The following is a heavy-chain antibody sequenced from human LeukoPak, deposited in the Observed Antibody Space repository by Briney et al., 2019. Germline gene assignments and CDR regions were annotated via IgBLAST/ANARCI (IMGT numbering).Heavy chain of an antibody. CDR1: GFTFSDYG. CDR2: ISGSGGDT. V-gene: IGHV3-23*01. J-gene: IGHJ4*02. CDR3: AKGPFFYYDASGYNYYDL. D-gene: IGHD3-22*01. Sequence: GGTLRLSCAASGFTFSDYGMSWVRQAPGKGLEWVSGISGSGGDTYYSDSVKGRFTISRDNSKNTLDLQMNSLRADDTAVYYCAKGPFFYYDASGYNYYDLWGQGTLVTVSS.